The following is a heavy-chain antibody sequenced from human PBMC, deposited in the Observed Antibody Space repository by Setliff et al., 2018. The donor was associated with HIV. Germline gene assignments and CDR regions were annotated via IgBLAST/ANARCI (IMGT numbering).Heavy chain of an antibody. J-gene: IGHJ6*02. D-gene: IGHD3-10*01. V-gene: IGHV4-4*02. Sequence: SETLSLTCAVSGGAIDDINWWNWVRQSPGKGLEWIGEIYHSGTTNYNPSLKSRVTISVDKSKNQFSLNLTSVTAADTAVYYCAKVETKVRGATYGMDVWGQGTTVTVSS. CDR3: AKVETKVRGATYGMDV. CDR1: GGAIDDINW. CDR2: IYHSGTT.